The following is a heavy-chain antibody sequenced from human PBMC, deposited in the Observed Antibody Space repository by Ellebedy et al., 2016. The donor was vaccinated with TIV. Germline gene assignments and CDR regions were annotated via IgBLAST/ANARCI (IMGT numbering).Heavy chain of an antibody. Sequence: GESLKISCAASGFTFSSYAMSWVRQAPGKGLEWVSTISHTGSRTYYTDSVEGRFIISRDNSKKTLYLQMNSLRAEDTAVYYCAKDKVFGDSKWEIDVWGQGTTVTVSS. CDR2: ISHTGSRT. J-gene: IGHJ6*02. V-gene: IGHV3-23*01. D-gene: IGHD4-17*01. CDR1: GFTFSSYA. CDR3: AKDKVFGDSKWEIDV.